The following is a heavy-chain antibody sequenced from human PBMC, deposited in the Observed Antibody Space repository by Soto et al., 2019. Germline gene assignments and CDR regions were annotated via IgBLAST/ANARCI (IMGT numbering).Heavy chain of an antibody. J-gene: IGHJ4*02. CDR1: GFTVSSNY. CDR3: ARGNDDVLPIDY. CDR2: IYSGGST. V-gene: IGHV3-53*02. D-gene: IGHD1-1*01. Sequence: EVQLVETGGGLIQPGGSLRLSCAASGFTVSSNYMSWVRQAPGKGLEWVSVIYSGGSTYYADSVKCRFTISRDNANNTLYRHMNSMRAEDTAVDYWARGNDDVLPIDYWGQGTLVTVSS.